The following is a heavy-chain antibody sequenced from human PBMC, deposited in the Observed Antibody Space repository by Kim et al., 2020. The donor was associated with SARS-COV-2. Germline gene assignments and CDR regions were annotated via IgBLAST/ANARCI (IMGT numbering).Heavy chain of an antibody. D-gene: IGHD3-3*01. CDR1: GFTFSNYD. V-gene: IGHV3-33*08. Sequence: GGSLRLSCAASGFTFSNYDMHWVRQAPGKGLEWVAGIWYDGSNKYYADSVKGRFTISRDNSKNTLYLQMNRLRADDTAVYYCARDGGKRITIFGVVIPYWYFDLGGRGTLLTVFS. J-gene: IGHJ2*01. CDR2: IWYDGSNK. CDR3: ARDGGKRITIFGVVIPYWYFDL.